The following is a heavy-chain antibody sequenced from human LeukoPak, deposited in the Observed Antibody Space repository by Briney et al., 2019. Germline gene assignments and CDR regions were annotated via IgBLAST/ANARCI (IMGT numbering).Heavy chain of an antibody. J-gene: IGHJ4*02. Sequence: SVKVSCKASGYTFTGPYIHWMRQAPGQGLEWMGGIIPIFGTANYAQKFQGRVTITADESTSTAYMELSSLRSEDTAVYYCARVPGIAAAGSGNYFDYWGQGTLVTVSS. V-gene: IGHV1-69*13. CDR3: ARVPGIAAAGSGNYFDY. CDR1: GYTFTGPY. D-gene: IGHD6-13*01. CDR2: IIPIFGTA.